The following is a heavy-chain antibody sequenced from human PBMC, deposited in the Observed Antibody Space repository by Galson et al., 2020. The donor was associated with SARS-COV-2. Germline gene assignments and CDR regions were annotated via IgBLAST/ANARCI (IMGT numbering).Heavy chain of an antibody. D-gene: IGHD2-15*01. CDR2: SSPYNGNT. CDR3: ARGGLGYCSGGSCPKNWFDS. V-gene: IGHV1-18*01. CDR1: GYTFTTYG. Sequence: ASVKVSCKTSGYTFTTYGVSWVRQAPGQGLAWLGWSSPYNGNTYYAQHLQGRVTMTTDTSTSTGYMELRSLRSDDTAVYYCARGGLGYCSGGSCPKNWFDSWGQGTLVTVSS. J-gene: IGHJ5*01.